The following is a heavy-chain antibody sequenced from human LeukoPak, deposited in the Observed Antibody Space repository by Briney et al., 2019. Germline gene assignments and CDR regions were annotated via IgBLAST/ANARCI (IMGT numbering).Heavy chain of an antibody. CDR3: GRARFDYYGMDV. V-gene: IGHV3-21*01. J-gene: IGHJ6*04. D-gene: IGHD3-16*01. Sequence: GGSLRLSCAASGFTFSSYSMNWVRQAPGKGLEWVSSISSSSSYIYYADSVKGRFTISRDNAKNSLYLQMNSLRVEDTAVYYCGRARFDYYGMDVWGEGTTVTVSS. CDR1: GFTFSSYS. CDR2: ISSSSSYI.